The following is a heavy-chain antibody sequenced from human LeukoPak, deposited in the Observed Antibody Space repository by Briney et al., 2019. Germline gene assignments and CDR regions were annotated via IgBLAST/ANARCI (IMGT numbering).Heavy chain of an antibody. CDR3: ASLQGLWPRRDYYYYYMDV. D-gene: IGHD5-18*01. J-gene: IGHJ6*03. CDR2: IIPIFGTA. CDR1: GGTFSSYA. Sequence: EASVKVSCKASGGTFSSYAISWVRQAPGQGLEWMGGIIPIFGTANYAQKFQGRVTITADKSTSTAYMELSSLRSEDTAVYYCASLQGLWPRRDYYYYYMDVWGKGTTVTVSS. V-gene: IGHV1-69*06.